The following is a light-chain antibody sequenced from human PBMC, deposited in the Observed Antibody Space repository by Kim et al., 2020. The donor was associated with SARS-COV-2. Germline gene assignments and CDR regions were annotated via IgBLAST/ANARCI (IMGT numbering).Light chain of an antibody. J-gene: IGLJ3*02. V-gene: IGLV3-21*04. Sequence: SYELTQPPSVSVAPGETARITCGGNRIGSKGVHWYQQKPGQAPVLVIYYDTHRPSGIPGRFSGSNSGNTATLTISRVEAGDEADYSCQVWVSSDDDWVFGGGTQLTVL. CDR1: RIGSKG. CDR2: YDT. CDR3: QVWVSSDDDWV.